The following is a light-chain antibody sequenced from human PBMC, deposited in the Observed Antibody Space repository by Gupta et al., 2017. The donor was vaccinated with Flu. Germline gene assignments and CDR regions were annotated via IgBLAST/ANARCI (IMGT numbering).Light chain of an antibody. J-gene: IGKJ1*01. V-gene: IGKV3-20*01. CDR1: QSVSSSY. Sequence: EIVLTQSPGTLSLSPGERATLSCRASQSVSSSYLAWYQQKPGQAPRLLIYGASSRATGMPDRISGSGSVTDFTLTISRLEPEDFAVYYCQQYGSPIRAFGQGTKVEIK. CDR3: QQYGSPIRA. CDR2: GAS.